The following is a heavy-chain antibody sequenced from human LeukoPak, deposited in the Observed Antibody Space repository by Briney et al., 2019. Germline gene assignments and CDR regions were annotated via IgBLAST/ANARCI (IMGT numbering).Heavy chain of an antibody. CDR2: IYYSGST. Sequence: SETLSLTCTVSGGSISSYYWSWIRQPPGKGLEWIGYIYYSGSTNYNPSLKSRVTISVDTSKNQFSLKLSTVTAADTAVYYCARVHGSYYYFDYWGQGTLVTVSS. CDR3: ARVHGSYYYFDY. J-gene: IGHJ4*02. D-gene: IGHD1-26*01. CDR1: GGSISSYY. V-gene: IGHV4-59*01.